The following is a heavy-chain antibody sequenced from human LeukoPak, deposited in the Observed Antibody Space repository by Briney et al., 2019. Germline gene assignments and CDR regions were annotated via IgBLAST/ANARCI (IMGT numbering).Heavy chain of an antibody. CDR1: GFTFSSYA. V-gene: IGHV3-30-3*01. D-gene: IGHD5-12*01. CDR3: ARGGYSGYPDPFFDY. J-gene: IGHJ4*02. Sequence: GGSLRLSCAASGFTFSSYAMHWVRQAPGKGLEWVAVISYDGSNKYYADSVKGRFTISRDNSKNTLYLQMNSLRAEDTAVYYCARGGYSGYPDPFFDYWGQGTLITVSS. CDR2: ISYDGSNK.